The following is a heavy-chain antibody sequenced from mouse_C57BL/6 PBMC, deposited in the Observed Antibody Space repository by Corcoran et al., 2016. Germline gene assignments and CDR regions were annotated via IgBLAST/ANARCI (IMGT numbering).Heavy chain of an antibody. V-gene: IGHV9-4*01. CDR3: AREPYAMDY. CDR2: INPHSGEP. J-gene: IGHJ4*01. Sequence: QIQLVQSGPELKKPGETVQISCKAAGYTFTTAGMQWVQKRPGKDFKWIGWINPHSGEPKYAEDFKGRFAFSLETSASTAYLQISNLKNEDTATYFSAREPYAMDYWGQGTSVTVSS. CDR1: GYTFTTAG.